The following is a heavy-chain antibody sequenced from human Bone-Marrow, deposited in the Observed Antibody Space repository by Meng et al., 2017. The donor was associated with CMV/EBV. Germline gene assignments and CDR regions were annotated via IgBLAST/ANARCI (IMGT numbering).Heavy chain of an antibody. J-gene: IGHJ5*02. Sequence: ASVKVSCKASGYTFTSYDINWVRQATGQGLEWMGWMNPNSGNTGYAQKFQGRVTITTDGSTDTTYMELSSLRSEDTAVYYCASNYYGSGSFFSWGQGTLFTVSS. CDR1: GYTFTSYD. CDR3: ASNYYGSGSFFS. CDR2: MNPNSGNT. D-gene: IGHD3-10*01. V-gene: IGHV1-8*01.